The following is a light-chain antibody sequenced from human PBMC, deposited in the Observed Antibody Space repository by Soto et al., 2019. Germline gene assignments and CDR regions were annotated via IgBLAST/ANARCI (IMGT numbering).Light chain of an antibody. Sequence: DIPMTQSPSTLSASVGDRVTITCRASQSISSWLAWYQQKPGKAPKLLIYKASSLESGVPSRFSGSGSGTEFTLTISSLQPDDFATYYCQQYVTFGQGTKVEIK. J-gene: IGKJ1*01. V-gene: IGKV1-5*03. CDR2: KAS. CDR3: QQYVT. CDR1: QSISSW.